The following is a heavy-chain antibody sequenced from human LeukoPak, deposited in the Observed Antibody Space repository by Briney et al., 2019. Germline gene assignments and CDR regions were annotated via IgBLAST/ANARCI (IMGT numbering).Heavy chain of an antibody. J-gene: IGHJ5*02. CDR3: ARPRLNWNYVAWFDP. Sequence: GASVTVSCKASGGTFSSYASSWVRQAPGQGLEWMGGIIPIFGTANYAQKFQGRVTITTDESTSTAYMELSGLRSEGTAVYYCARPRLNWNYVAWFDPWGQGTLVTVSS. D-gene: IGHD1-7*01. CDR2: IIPIFGTA. CDR1: GGTFSSYA. V-gene: IGHV1-69*05.